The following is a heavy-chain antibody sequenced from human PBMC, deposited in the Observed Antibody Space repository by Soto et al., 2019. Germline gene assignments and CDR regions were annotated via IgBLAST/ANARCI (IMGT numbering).Heavy chain of an antibody. V-gene: IGHV1-8*01. D-gene: IGHD3-3*01. J-gene: IGHJ4*02. CDR3: AREGDFWSGYYKVKVLDY. CDR1: GYTFTSYD. CDR2: MNPNSGNT. Sequence: GASVKVSCKASGYTFTSYDINWVRQATGQGLEWMGWMNPNSGNTGYAQKFQGRVTMTRNTSISTAYMELSSLRSEDTAVYYCAREGDFWSGYYKVKVLDYWGQGTLVTVSS.